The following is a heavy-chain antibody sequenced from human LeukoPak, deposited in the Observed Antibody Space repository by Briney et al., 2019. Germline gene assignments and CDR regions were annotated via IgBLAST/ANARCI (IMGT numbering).Heavy chain of an antibody. CDR2: IRYDGSNK. CDR1: GFTFCSYG. Sequence: GGSLRLSCAASGFTFCSYGMHWVRQAPGKGLEWVAFIRYDGSNKYYADSVKGRFTISRDNSKNTLYLQMNSLRAEDTAVYYCAKGLIVVVPAAYDAFDIWGQGTMVTVSS. V-gene: IGHV3-30*02. CDR3: AKGLIVVVPAAYDAFDI. D-gene: IGHD2-2*01. J-gene: IGHJ3*02.